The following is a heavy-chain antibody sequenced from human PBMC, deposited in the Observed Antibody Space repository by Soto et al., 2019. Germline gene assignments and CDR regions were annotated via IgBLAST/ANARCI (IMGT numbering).Heavy chain of an antibody. D-gene: IGHD3-10*01. Sequence: PSETLSLTCTVSGGSISSSIYYWGWIRQPPGKGLEWIGSIYYSGSTYYNPSLKSRVTISVDTSKNQFSLKLSSVTAADTAVYYCATDSGSYYWDDYWGQGTLVTVSS. J-gene: IGHJ4*02. V-gene: IGHV4-39*01. CDR1: GGSISSSIYY. CDR2: IYYSGST. CDR3: ATDSGSYYWDDY.